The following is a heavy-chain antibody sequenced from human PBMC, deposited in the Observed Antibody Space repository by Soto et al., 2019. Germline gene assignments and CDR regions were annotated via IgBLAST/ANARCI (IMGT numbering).Heavy chain of an antibody. CDR2: VSQGGAD. D-gene: IGHD5-12*01. CDR1: GVSLDNFF. V-gene: IGHV4-59*01. CDR3: ARDRGAITVSSKPLREWFDP. Sequence: QVQLQESGPGLLRPSETLSLTCTVSGVSLDNFFWSWIRQTPGRGLEWLGYVSQGGADSYRAAGETHGYTPSTAVRAPLSRDLTKNQFSLGLTSVTAADTAVYYCARDRGAITVSSKPLREWFDPWGQGILVTVSS. J-gene: IGHJ5*02.